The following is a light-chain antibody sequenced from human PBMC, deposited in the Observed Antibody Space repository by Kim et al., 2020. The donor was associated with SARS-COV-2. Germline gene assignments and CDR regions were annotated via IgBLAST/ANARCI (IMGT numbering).Light chain of an antibody. Sequence: VVLGQTARITCGENNNGSKNVHWYQQKPGQAPVLVIYRDSNRPSGIPERFSGSNSGNTATLTISRAQAGDEADYYCQVWDSSTWVFGGGTQLTVL. CDR3: QVWDSSTWV. CDR2: RDS. V-gene: IGLV3-9*01. CDR1: NNGSKN. J-gene: IGLJ3*02.